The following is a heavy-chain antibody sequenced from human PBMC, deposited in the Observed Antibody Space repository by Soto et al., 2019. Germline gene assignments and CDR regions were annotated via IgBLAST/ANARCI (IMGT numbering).Heavy chain of an antibody. CDR1: GGSVSSGDYF. J-gene: IGHJ6*02. CDR2: IYYSGST. V-gene: IGHV4-61*08. Sequence: SETLSLTCTVSGGSVSSGDYFWIWLRQSPGKRLDWIAYIYYSGSTNYNPSLKSRATISVDTSKSQVSLTLTSMTAADAALYYCARSPNYYYYGFDVWGQGTAVTVSS. CDR3: ARSPNYYYYGFDV. D-gene: IGHD3-10*01.